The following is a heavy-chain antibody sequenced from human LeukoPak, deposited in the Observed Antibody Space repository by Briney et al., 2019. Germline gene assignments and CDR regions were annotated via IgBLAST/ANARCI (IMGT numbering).Heavy chain of an antibody. V-gene: IGHV3-23*01. J-gene: IGHJ4*02. CDR2: ISGSGGST. D-gene: IGHD5-18*01. CDR1: GFTFSSSA. CDR3: AKRGAYSPPY. Sequence: GGSLRLSCTASGFTFSSSAMNWVRQAPGKGLERVSAISGSGGSTYYADSVKGRFTISRDNSKNTLYLQMNSLRAEDTAVYYCAKRGAYSPPYWGQGTLVTVSS.